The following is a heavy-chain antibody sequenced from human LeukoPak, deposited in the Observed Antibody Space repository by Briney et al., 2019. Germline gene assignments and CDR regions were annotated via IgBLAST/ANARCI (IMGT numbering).Heavy chain of an antibody. D-gene: IGHD5-24*01. CDR2: INPNSGGT. CDR3: ARQEEMATIRDY. Sequence: ASVKVSCKASGYTFTGYYMHWVRQAPGQGLEWMGRINPNSGGTNYAQKFQGRVTMTRDTSISTAYMELSRLRSDDTALYYCARQEEMATIRDYWGQGTLVTVSS. J-gene: IGHJ4*02. CDR1: GYTFTGYY. V-gene: IGHV1-2*06.